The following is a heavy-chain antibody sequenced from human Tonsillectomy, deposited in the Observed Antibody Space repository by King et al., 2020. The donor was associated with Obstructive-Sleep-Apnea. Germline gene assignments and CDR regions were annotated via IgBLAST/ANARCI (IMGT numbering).Heavy chain of an antibody. CDR2: IYYSGST. V-gene: IGHV4-59*08. D-gene: IGHD3-10*01. Sequence: QMQLPESGPGLVKPSETLSLTCTVSGGSISSYYWSWIRQPPGKGLEWIGYIYYSGSTNYNPSLNSRVTISVDTSKNQFSLKLTSVTAADTAVYYCSVIRGVTHYFDYWGQGTLVTVSS. CDR3: SVIRGVTHYFDY. CDR1: GGSISSYY. J-gene: IGHJ4*02.